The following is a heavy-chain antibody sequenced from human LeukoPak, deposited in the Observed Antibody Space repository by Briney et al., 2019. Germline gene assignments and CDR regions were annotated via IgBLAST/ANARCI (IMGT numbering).Heavy chain of an antibody. V-gene: IGHV4-59*08. D-gene: IGHD6-13*01. Sequence: SETLSLTCTVSGGSISSYYWSWIRQPPGKGLEWIGYIYYSGSTNYNPSLKSRVTISVDTSKNQFSLKLSSVTAADTAVYYCARLGTGYSSSWGSPNWFDPWGQGTLVTVSS. CDR1: GGSISSYY. CDR3: ARLGTGYSSSWGSPNWFDP. CDR2: IYYSGST. J-gene: IGHJ5*02.